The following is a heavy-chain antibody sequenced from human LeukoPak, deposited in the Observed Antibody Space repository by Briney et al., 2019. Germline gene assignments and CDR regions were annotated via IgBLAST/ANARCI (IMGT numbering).Heavy chain of an antibody. CDR2: IATDGTT. J-gene: IGHJ4*02. V-gene: IGHV3-48*03. CDR3: AKGRTGYSSSSFRD. Sequence: GGSLRLSCAASGFIVSSCEMNWVRQAPGKGLEWVSFIATDGTTFYADSVKGRFTLSRDNAMNSVYLQMNSLRAEDTAVYYCAKGRTGYSSSSFRDWGQGTLVTVSS. D-gene: IGHD6-13*01. CDR1: GFIVSSCE.